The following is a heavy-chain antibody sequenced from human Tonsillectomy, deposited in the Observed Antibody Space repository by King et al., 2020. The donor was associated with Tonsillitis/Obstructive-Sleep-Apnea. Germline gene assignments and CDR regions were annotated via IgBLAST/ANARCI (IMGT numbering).Heavy chain of an antibody. V-gene: IGHV4-39*01. CDR2: IYYSGST. Sequence: LQLQESGPGLVKPSETLSLTCTVSGGSISSNNYHWGWIRQSPGKGLEWIGSIYYSGSTHYNPSLKSRITISVDTSKNQFSLKLSSVTAAETAVYFCVRHEARSRMVVANAFDVWGQGTMVTVSS. CDR3: VRHEARSRMVVANAFDV. J-gene: IGHJ3*01. D-gene: IGHD3-22*01. CDR1: GGSISSNNYH.